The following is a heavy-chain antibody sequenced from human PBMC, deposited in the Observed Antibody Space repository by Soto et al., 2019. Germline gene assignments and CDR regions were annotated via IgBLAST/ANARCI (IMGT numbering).Heavy chain of an antibody. V-gene: IGHV3-30-3*01. J-gene: IGHJ4*02. CDR3: ARAYYYIGKTKEAFDY. CDR2: ISYDGSIT. CDR1: GFTFNTYT. Sequence: QVQLVESGGGVVQPGRSLRLSCAASGFTFNTYTMHWPRQAPGKVMECVAVISYDGSITYYGDSVKGRFTISRDNSKKTLFMHMNSLGVEDTAVYYCARAYYYIGKTKEAFDYWGQGTLVTVSS. D-gene: IGHD3-16*01.